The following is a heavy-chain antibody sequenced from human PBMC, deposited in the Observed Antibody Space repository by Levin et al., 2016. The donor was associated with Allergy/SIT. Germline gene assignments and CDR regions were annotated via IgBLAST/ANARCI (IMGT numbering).Heavy chain of an antibody. V-gene: IGHV1-3*01. CDR2: INAGNGNT. J-gene: IGHJ6*02. CDR1: GYTFTSYA. D-gene: IGHD2-2*01. Sequence: ASVKVSCKASGYTFTSYAMHWVRQAPGQRLEWMGWINAGNGNTKYSQKFQGRVTITRDTSASTAYMELSSLRSEDTAVYYCARISAAPYYYYGMDVWGQGTTVTVSS. CDR3: ARISAAPYYYYGMDV.